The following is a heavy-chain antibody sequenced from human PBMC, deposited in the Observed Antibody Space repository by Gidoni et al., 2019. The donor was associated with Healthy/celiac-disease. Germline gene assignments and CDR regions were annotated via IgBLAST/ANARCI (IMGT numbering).Heavy chain of an antibody. V-gene: IGHV3-21*01. CDR2: ISSSSSSI. Sequence: EVQLGESGGGLVKPGGSRRHHWGACGVSFSSYGMTLVRQAPGNGLEWFSSISSSSSSIYYADSVKGRFTISRDNAKNSLYLQMNSLRAEHTAVYYCARDNGTRWGFGVESGYWGQGTLVTVSS. CDR3: ARDNGTRWGFGVESGY. J-gene: IGHJ4*02. D-gene: IGHD3-10*01. CDR1: GVSFSSYG.